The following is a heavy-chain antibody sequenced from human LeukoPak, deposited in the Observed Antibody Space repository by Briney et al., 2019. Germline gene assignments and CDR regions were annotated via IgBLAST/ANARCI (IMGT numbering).Heavy chain of an antibody. J-gene: IGHJ4*02. CDR1: GFTSSNYN. D-gene: IGHD3-22*01. CDR3: TTDDFARYYYDSSGYSSY. CDR2: IKRKTDGGTT. V-gene: IGHV3-15*07. Sequence: GGSLRLSYAASGFTSSNYNMNWVRQAPGKGLEWVGRIKRKTDGGTTDHAAPVKGRFTISRDDSKNTLNLQMNSLKTEDTAVYYCTTDDFARYYYDSSGYSSYWGQGTLVTVSS.